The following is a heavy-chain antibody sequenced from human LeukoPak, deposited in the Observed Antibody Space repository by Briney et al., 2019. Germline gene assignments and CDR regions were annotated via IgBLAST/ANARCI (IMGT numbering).Heavy chain of an antibody. CDR3: ARDPIQGTGGYNDYYFDY. J-gene: IGHJ4*02. D-gene: IGHD5-24*01. Sequence: PGGSLRLSCAASGFTFSSYSMNWVRQAPGKGLEWVSYISSSSSTIYYADSVKGRFTISRDNAKNSLYLQMNSLRAEDTAVYYCARDPIQGTGGYNDYYFDYWGQGTLVTVSS. CDR1: GFTFSSYS. CDR2: ISSSSSTI. V-gene: IGHV3-48*01.